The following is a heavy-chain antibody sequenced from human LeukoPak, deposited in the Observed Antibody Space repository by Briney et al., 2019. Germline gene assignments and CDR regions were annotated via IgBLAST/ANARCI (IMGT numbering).Heavy chain of an antibody. CDR1: GDSISSYY. CDR3: TRARYSDSRAFDI. V-gene: IGHV4-59*01. J-gene: IGHJ3*02. CDR2: IYYSGST. Sequence: SETLSLTCTVSGDSISSYYWNWIRQSPGKGLEWIGNIYYSGSTNYNPSLRSRVTISVDTSKTQFSLNLSSVTAADTAVYYCTRARYSDSRAFDIWGQGTLVTVSS. D-gene: IGHD4-11*01.